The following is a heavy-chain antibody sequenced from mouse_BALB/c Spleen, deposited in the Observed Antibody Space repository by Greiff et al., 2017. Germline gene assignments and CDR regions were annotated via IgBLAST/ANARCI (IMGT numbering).Heavy chain of an antibody. Sequence: VHVKQSGAELVRPGALVKLSCKASGFNIKDYYMHWVKQRPEQGLEWIGWIDPENGNTIYDPKFQGKASITADTSSNTAYLQLSSLTSEDTAVYYGALLAGVFAYWGQGTLVTVSA. V-gene: IGHV14-1*02. D-gene: IGHD1-1*01. CDR3: ALLAGVFAY. CDR1: GFNIKDYY. CDR2: IDPENGNT. J-gene: IGHJ3*01.